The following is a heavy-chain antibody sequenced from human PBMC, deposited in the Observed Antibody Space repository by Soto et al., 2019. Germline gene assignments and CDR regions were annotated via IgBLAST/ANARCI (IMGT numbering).Heavy chain of an antibody. CDR1: GYTFTSYG. CDR3: ASNPSPYYYYGMDV. J-gene: IGHJ6*02. V-gene: IGHV1-18*01. Sequence: ASVKVSCKASGYTFTSYGISWVRQAPGQGLEWMGWISAYNGNTNYAQKLQGRVTMTTDTSTSTAYMELRSLRSDDTAVYYCASNPSPYYYYGMDVWGQGTTVTVSS. CDR2: ISAYNGNT.